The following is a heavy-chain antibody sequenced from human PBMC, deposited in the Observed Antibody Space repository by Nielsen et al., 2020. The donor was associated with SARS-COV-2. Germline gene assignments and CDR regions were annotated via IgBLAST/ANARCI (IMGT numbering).Heavy chain of an antibody. Sequence: GESLKISCAASGFTFNNYGMHWVRQAPGKGLEWLATISHDGSKKYYADSVRGRFTISRDNSENTLFLQVNSLRSEDTAVFYCARVAGRVVVTAPIDSWGQGALVTVSS. CDR1: GFTFNNYG. CDR2: ISHDGSKK. D-gene: IGHD2-21*02. J-gene: IGHJ4*02. CDR3: ARVAGRVVVTAPIDS. V-gene: IGHV3-30*03.